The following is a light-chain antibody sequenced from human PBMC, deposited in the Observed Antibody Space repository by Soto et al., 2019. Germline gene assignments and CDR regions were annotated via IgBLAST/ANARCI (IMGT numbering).Light chain of an antibody. CDR1: QAIRW. Sequence: DIQLTQSPSSVSASVGDRVTITCRASQAIRWLAWYQQKLGKAPNLLIYDASTLQTGVPSRFSGSGSGTYFTLTISNLQPEDFATYYCQQANSFPLTFGGGTKVEIK. CDR3: QQANSFPLT. J-gene: IGKJ4*01. CDR2: DAS. V-gene: IGKV1D-12*01.